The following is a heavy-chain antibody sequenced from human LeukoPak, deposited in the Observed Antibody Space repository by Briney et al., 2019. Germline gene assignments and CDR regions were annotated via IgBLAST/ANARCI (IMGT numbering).Heavy chain of an antibody. D-gene: IGHD4-11*01. CDR2: VRGSGSDT. CDR1: GFTFSTYA. V-gene: IGHV3-23*01. J-gene: IGHJ4*02. Sequence: GGSLRLSCAASGFTFSTYAMCWVRRAPRKGLELVSAVRGSGSDTYYADSVKGRFTISRENTKNTLHLQMNSLRAQDTAIYYCADSNYWYPVDYWGQGTLVTVSS. CDR3: ADSNYWYPVDY.